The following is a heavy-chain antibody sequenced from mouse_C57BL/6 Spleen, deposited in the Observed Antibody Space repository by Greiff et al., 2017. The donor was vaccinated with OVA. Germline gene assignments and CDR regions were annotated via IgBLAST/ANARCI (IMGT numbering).Heavy chain of an antibody. V-gene: IGHV7-1*01. CDR2: SRNKANDYTT. CDR1: GFTFSDFY. D-gene: IGHD1-1*01. Sequence: EVKLVESGGGLVQSGRSLRLSCATSGFTFSDFYMEWVRQAPGKGLEWIAASRNKANDYTTEYSASVKGRFIVSRDTSQSILYLQMNALRAEDTAIYYCARDAQYYGSSYGYFDVWGTGTTVTVSS. J-gene: IGHJ1*03. CDR3: ARDAQYYGSSYGYFDV.